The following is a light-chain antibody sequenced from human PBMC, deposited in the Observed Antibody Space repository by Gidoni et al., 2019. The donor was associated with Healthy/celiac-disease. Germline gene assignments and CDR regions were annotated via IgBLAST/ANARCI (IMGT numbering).Light chain of an antibody. CDR2: AAS. CDR3: QQSYSAPPHT. CDR1: RSVITY. J-gene: IGKJ2*01. Sequence: DIQMTQSPSPLSASVGDTVIITRRAGRSVITYLNWYQQKPGKVPKLLIYAASSLHSGVPSRFSGSGSGTDFTLTISSLQPEDFAVYYCQQSYSAPPHTIGQGTRLEI. V-gene: IGKV1-39*01.